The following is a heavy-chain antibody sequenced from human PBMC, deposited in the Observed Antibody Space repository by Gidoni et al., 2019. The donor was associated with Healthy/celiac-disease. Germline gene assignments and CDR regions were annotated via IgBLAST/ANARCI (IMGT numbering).Heavy chain of an antibody. Sequence: QVQLVQSGAEVQKPGSSVKVCCTDSGGTFSSYAISWVRRAPGQGLEWMGGIIPRFGRANYDQKFQGRVTITADESTSTAYRELSSLRSEDTAVYYCSRTPPHGGNAEIEGFYYSYGMDVWGQGTTVTVSS. CDR2: IIPRFGRA. J-gene: IGHJ6*02. CDR3: SRTPPHGGNAEIEGFYYSYGMDV. D-gene: IGHD2-15*01. V-gene: IGHV1-69*01. CDR1: GGTFSSYA.